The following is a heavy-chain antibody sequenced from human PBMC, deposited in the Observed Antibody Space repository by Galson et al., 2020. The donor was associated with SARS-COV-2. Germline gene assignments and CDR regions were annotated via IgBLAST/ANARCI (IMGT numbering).Heavy chain of an antibody. CDR2: ISYDGSNK. CDR1: GFTFSSYG. Sequence: GGSLRLSCAASGFTFSSYGMHWVRQAPGKGLEWVAVISYDGSNKYYADSVKGRFTISRDNSKNTLYLQMNSLRAEDTAVYYCAKERATVTTGNHGMDVWGQGTTVTVSS. D-gene: IGHD4-4*01. V-gene: IGHV3-30*18. J-gene: IGHJ6*02. CDR3: AKERATVTTGNHGMDV.